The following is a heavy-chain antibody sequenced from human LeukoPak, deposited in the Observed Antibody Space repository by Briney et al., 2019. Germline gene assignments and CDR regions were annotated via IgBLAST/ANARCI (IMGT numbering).Heavy chain of an antibody. CDR1: GFTFSSYA. Sequence: GGSLKLSCAASGFTFSSYAMSWVRQAPGKGLEWVSAISGSGGSTFYADSVKGRFTISRDNSKNTLYLQMNSLRAEDTAIYCCVATVTILDYWGQGTLVTVSS. CDR3: VATVTILDY. D-gene: IGHD4-17*01. CDR2: ISGSGGST. V-gene: IGHV3-23*01. J-gene: IGHJ4*02.